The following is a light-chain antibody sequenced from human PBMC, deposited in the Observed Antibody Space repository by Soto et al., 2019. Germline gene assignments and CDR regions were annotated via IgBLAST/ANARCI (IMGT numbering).Light chain of an antibody. Sequence: EIVLTQSPGTLSLSPGESATLSCRASQSVSSNSLAWYRRNPGQPPGLLIYGTSTRATDIPRRFSGSGSGTDFTLTITRLEPEDFAVYVCQQYGDSPPTFGQGTKVEVK. V-gene: IGKV3-20*01. J-gene: IGKJ1*01. CDR3: QQYGDSPPT. CDR2: GTS. CDR1: QSVSSNS.